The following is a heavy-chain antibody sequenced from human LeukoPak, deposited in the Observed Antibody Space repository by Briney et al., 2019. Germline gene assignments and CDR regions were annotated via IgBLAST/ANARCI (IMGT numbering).Heavy chain of an antibody. V-gene: IGHV4-34*01. CDR2: INHSGST. Sequence: TSETLSLTCAVYGGSFSGYYWSWIRQPPGKGLEWIGEINHSGSTNYNPSLKSRVTISVDTSKNQFSLKLSSVTAADTAVYYCARGLVTSGRNWFDPWGQGTLVTVSS. CDR1: GGSFSGYY. CDR3: ARGLVTSGRNWFDP. D-gene: IGHD5-18*01. J-gene: IGHJ5*02.